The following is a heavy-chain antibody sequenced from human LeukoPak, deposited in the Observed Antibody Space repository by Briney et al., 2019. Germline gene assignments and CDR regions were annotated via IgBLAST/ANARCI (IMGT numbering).Heavy chain of an antibody. V-gene: IGHV1-2*02. D-gene: IGHD3-10*01. J-gene: IGHJ1*01. CDR2: LNPNSGGT. Sequence: ASVKVSCKASGYTFTGFCIHWVRQAPGQGLEWMGWLNPNSGGTSYAQNFQGRVTMTRDTSISTGYMELSRLRSDDTAVYYCARDLDNYSGSGSYYNGDPLFQHWGQGTLVTVSS. CDR3: ARDLDNYSGSGSYYNGDPLFQH. CDR1: GYTFTGFC.